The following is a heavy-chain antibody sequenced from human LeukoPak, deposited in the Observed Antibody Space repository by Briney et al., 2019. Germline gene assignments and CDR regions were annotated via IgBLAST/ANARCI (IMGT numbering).Heavy chain of an antibody. D-gene: IGHD2-2*01. CDR1: GGSISSYY. Sequence: SETLSLTCTVSGGSISSYYWSWIRQPPGKGLEWIGYIYYTGSTNYNPSLESRVTISVDTSKNQFSLKLSSVTAADTAVYYCARLVPAASWAFDFWGQGTMVTVSS. CDR3: ARLVPAASWAFDF. CDR2: IYYTGST. V-gene: IGHV4-59*08. J-gene: IGHJ3*01.